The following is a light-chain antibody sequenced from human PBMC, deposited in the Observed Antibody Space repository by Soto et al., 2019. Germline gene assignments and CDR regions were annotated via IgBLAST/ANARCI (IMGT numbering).Light chain of an antibody. CDR3: SSYTSSDTSYV. V-gene: IGLV2-14*01. Sequence: QSVLTQPASVSGSPGQAITISCTGTSSDVGDYNYVSWYHHHPGKAPKLMIYEVSNRPSGVSDRFTGSKSGITASLTISGLQAEDEADYYCSSYTSSDTSYVFGTGTKLTVL. CDR1: SSDVGDYNY. J-gene: IGLJ1*01. CDR2: EVS.